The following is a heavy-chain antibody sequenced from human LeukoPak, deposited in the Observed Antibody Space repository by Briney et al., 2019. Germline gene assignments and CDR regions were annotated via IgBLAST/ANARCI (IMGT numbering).Heavy chain of an antibody. Sequence: PGGSLRLSCAASGFTVSSNYMSWVRQAPGKGLEWVSVIYSGGSTYYADSVKGRFTISRDNSKNTLYLQMNSLRAEDTAVYYCARDMVRGIIRWFDPWGQGTLVTVSS. CDR3: ARDMVRGIIRWFDP. V-gene: IGHV3-53*01. CDR2: IYSGGST. J-gene: IGHJ5*02. D-gene: IGHD3-10*01. CDR1: GFTVSSNY.